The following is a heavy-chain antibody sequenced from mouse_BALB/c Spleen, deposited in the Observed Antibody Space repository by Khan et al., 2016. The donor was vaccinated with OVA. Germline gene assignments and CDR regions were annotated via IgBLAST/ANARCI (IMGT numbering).Heavy chain of an antibody. J-gene: IGHJ2*01. CDR2: IYPGTDNT. Sequence: VQLQESGAELMRPGASVKLSCKTSGYIFTSYWIHWVKQRSGQGLEWIARIYPGTDNTYYNEKFKDKATLTAAQSSTTSYMQLSSLKSEDSAVYLSAREEQKYYCEYWGQGTTRTVSS. V-gene: IGHV1S132*01. CDR1: GYIFTSYW. CDR3: AREEQKYYCEY.